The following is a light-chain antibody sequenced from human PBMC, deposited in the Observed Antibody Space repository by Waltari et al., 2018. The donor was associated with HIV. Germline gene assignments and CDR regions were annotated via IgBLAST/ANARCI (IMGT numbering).Light chain of an antibody. Sequence: SYMLTQPPSVSVAPGETARITCEGDNIGSRSVQWYQQKAGQAPVLVIYYDIDRPSGIPERFSGSNSDNTATLTISRVEAGDEADYYCQVWDGDSNHVVFGGETKLTVL. CDR3: QVWDGDSNHVV. V-gene: IGLV3-21*04. J-gene: IGLJ2*01. CDR2: YDI. CDR1: NIGSRS.